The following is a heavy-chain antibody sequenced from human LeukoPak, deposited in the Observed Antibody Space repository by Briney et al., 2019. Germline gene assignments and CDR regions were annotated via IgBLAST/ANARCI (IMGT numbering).Heavy chain of an antibody. Sequence: GGSLRLSCAASGFTLSSCAMSWVRQAPGKGLEWVSGISNSGGSTYHADSVKGRFTISRDNSKNTLYLQMNSLRAEDTAVYYCAKSRGQYGDYLFYYYGMDVWGQGTTVTVSS. CDR1: GFTLSSCA. D-gene: IGHD4-17*01. CDR2: ISNSGGST. J-gene: IGHJ6*02. CDR3: AKSRGQYGDYLFYYYGMDV. V-gene: IGHV3-23*01.